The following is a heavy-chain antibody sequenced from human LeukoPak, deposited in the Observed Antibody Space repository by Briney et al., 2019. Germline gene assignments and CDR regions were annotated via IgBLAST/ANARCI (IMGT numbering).Heavy chain of an antibody. Sequence: PSETLSLTCAVYGGSFSGYYWSWIRQPPGKGLEWIGEINHSGSTNYNPSLKSRVTISVDTSKNQFSLKLSSVTAADTAVYYCASLRATVTSPDYWGQGTLVTASS. CDR3: ASLRATVTSPDY. V-gene: IGHV4-34*01. D-gene: IGHD4-17*01. CDR2: INHSGST. J-gene: IGHJ4*02. CDR1: GGSFSGYY.